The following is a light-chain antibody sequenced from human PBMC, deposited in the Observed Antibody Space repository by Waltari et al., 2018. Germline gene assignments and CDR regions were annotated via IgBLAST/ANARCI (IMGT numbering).Light chain of an antibody. V-gene: IGLV2-14*01. Sequence: QSALTQPASVSGSPGQSITISCAGTSSDIGSYTFVSCYQQHPGKSPKLIIYDFSNRPSGVSDRFSGSKSGNTASLTISGLQADDEATYYCNSYTTGSSLTVIFGGGTKLTVL. CDR2: DFS. CDR1: SSDIGSYTF. J-gene: IGLJ2*01. CDR3: NSYTTGSSLTVI.